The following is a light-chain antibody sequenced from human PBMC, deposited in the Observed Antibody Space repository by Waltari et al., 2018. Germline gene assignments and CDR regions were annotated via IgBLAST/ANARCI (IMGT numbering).Light chain of an antibody. J-gene: IGKJ1*01. CDR2: GAS. CDR3: QQYNNWPRT. CDR1: EDVSSN. V-gene: IGKV3-15*01. Sequence: ETVMAQSPATLSVSPGERATLSCRASEDVSSNLAWYQQKPGQAPRLLIYGASTRDTGVPARFSGSGSGTEFTLTISSLQSEDFAVYYCQQYNNWPRTFGPGTKVEIK.